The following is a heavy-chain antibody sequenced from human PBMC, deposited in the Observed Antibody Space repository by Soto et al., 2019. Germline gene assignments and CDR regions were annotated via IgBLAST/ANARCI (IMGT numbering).Heavy chain of an antibody. CDR3: AGWSLGPRGYSYGPKYY. V-gene: IGHV4-31*03. CDR1: GGSISSGGYY. Sequence: QVQLQESGPGLVKPSQTLSLTCTVSGGSISSGGYYWSWIRQHPGKGLEWIGYIYYSGSTYYNPSLKSRVTISVDTSKNQFSLKLSSVTAADTAVYYCAGWSLGPRGYSYGPKYYWGQGTLVTVSS. J-gene: IGHJ4*02. D-gene: IGHD5-18*01. CDR2: IYYSGST.